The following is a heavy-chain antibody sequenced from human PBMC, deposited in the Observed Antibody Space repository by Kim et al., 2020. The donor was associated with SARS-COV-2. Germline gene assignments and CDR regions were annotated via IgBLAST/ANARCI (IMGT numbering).Heavy chain of an antibody. J-gene: IGHJ5*02. CDR2: VYYSGST. Sequence: SETLSLTCTVSGGSISRSNSHWGWIRQPPGKGLEWIGSVYYSGSTFSNPSLKSRVTISVDTSENQLSLKLTSVTAADTAVYYCARLEMTGVGVSGWFDP. CDR1: GGSISRSNSH. V-gene: IGHV4-39*01. D-gene: IGHD3-9*01. CDR3: ARLEMTGVGVSGWFDP.